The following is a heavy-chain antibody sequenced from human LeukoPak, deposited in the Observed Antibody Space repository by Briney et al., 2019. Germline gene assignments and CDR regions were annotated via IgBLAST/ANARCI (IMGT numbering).Heavy chain of an antibody. CDR2: ISGNGGRT. V-gene: IGHV3-23*01. CDR3: AKGKYSGSYYHFDY. D-gene: IGHD1-26*01. CDR1: GFTFSTYA. Sequence: GGSLRLSCAVSGFTFSTYAMNWVRQAPGKGLEWVSAISGNGGRTYYADSVKGRFTISRDNSKSTLYLQMNSLRAEDTAVYYCAKGKYSGSYYHFDYWGQGTLVTVSS. J-gene: IGHJ4*02.